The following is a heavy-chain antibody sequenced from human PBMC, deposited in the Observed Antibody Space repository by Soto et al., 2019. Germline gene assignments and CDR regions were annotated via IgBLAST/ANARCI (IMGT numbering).Heavy chain of an antibody. CDR3: ARGRSFSYDSTPPPMFDP. D-gene: IGHD3-10*01. CDR1: GFTFSTFD. J-gene: IGHJ5*02. Sequence: GGSLRLSCAGSGFTFSTFDIHWVRQAPGKGLEWVSGIGTLSDTFYAASVQGRFTISRQNAENSVYLQMNSLRAGDTAFYYCARGRSFSYDSTPPPMFDPWGQGTLVTVSS. V-gene: IGHV3-13*01. CDR2: IGTLSDT.